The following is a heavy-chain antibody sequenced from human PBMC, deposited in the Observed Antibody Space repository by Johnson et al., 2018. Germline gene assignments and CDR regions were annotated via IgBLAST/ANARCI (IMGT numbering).Heavy chain of an antibody. Sequence: VQLQESGGGLVQPGGSLRLSCAASGFTFSNYDMHWVRQATGTDLEWVPGIGTVGEKHYPASVKGRVTISRENAKNSLDLQMNSLRAGDTAVYYCASATRFHDAFDIWGQGTMVTVSS. D-gene: IGHD2-21*01. CDR2: IGTVGEK. CDR1: GFTFSNYD. CDR3: ASATRFHDAFDI. J-gene: IGHJ3*02. V-gene: IGHV3-13*01.